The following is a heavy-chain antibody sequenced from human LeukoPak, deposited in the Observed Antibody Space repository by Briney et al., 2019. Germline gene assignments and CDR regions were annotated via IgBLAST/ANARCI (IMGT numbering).Heavy chain of an antibody. CDR2: IYYSGST. J-gene: IGHJ4*02. D-gene: IGHD6-19*01. CDR1: GGSISSGDYY. Sequence: PSETLSLTCTVSGGSISSGDYYWSWIRQPPGKGLEWIGYIYYSGSTYYNPSLKGRVTISVDTSKNQFSLKLSSVTAADTAVYYCARLGYSSGWYEDYFDYWGQGTLVTVSS. CDR3: ARLGYSSGWYEDYFDY. V-gene: IGHV4-30-4*08.